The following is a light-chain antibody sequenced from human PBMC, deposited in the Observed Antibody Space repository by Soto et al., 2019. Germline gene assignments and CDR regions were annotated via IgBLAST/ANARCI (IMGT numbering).Light chain of an antibody. CDR1: SGDVGGYNY. CDR3: SSYTTSNTRQIV. CDR2: DVT. J-gene: IGLJ1*01. V-gene: IGLV2-14*03. Sequence: QSVLTQPASVSGSPGQSITISFTGTSGDVGGYNYVSWYQHHPGKAPKLIIYDVTNRPSGVSNPFSGSKSGNTASLTISGLQPEDEAGYYCSSYTTSNTRQIVFGTGTKVTVL.